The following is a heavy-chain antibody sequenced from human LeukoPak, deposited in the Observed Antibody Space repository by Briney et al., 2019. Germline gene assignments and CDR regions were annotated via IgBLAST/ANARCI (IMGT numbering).Heavy chain of an antibody. D-gene: IGHD3-22*01. Sequence: GGSLRLSCAASGFTFSSNAMSWVRQAPGKGLEWVSGITVSGGNTYYADSVKGRFTISRDNSKNTLYLQMNSLRAEDTAVYFCAKDDYYESSGYSYFDYWGQGTLVTVSS. CDR2: ITVSGGNT. CDR3: AKDDYYESSGYSYFDY. V-gene: IGHV3-23*01. J-gene: IGHJ4*02. CDR1: GFTFSSNA.